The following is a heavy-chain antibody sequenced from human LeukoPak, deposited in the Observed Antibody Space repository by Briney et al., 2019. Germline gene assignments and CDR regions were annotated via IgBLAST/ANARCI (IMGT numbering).Heavy chain of an antibody. Sequence: GGSLRLACVVSRFPFSIYEMTWVRQAPGKGLEWDSNIHRSGTVKYYSVSVKGRFSISRDNAKSSLYLQMNSLRVEDTAVYYCALLTGASDFDYWGQGALVTVSS. D-gene: IGHD7-27*01. CDR1: RFPFSIYE. J-gene: IGHJ4*02. CDR3: ALLTGASDFDY. V-gene: IGHV3-48*03. CDR2: IHRSGTVK.